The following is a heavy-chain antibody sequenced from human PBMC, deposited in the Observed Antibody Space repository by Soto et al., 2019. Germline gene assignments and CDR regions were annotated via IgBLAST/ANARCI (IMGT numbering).Heavy chain of an antibody. Sequence: VASVKVSCKASGYTFTSYGISWVRQAPGQGLEWMGWISAYNGNTNYAQKLQGRVTMTTDTSTSTAYMELRRLRSDDTAVYYCAREVAVAGSLVYFQHWGQGTLVTVSS. D-gene: IGHD6-19*01. J-gene: IGHJ1*01. CDR2: ISAYNGNT. V-gene: IGHV1-18*04. CDR1: GYTFTSYG. CDR3: AREVAVAGSLVYFQH.